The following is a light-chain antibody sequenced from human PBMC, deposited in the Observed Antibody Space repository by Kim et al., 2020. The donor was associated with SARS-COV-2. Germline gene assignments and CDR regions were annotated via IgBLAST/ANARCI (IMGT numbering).Light chain of an antibody. Sequence: GKRVTISCSGRSSNIGNNYISWYQQFPGTAPKLLIYDTNQRPSGIPDRFSGSKSGTSATLGITGLQTGDEADYYCATWDSSLSAVVFGGGTQLTVL. CDR1: SSNIGNNY. CDR2: DTN. J-gene: IGLJ2*01. V-gene: IGLV1-51*01. CDR3: ATWDSSLSAVV.